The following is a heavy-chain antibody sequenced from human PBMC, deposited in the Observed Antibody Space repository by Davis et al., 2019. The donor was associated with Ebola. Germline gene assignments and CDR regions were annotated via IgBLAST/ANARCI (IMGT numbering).Heavy chain of an antibody. CDR1: GDSVSSGG. CDR3: ARGWLRSGFDY. J-gene: IGHJ4*02. CDR2: THYSSKWYS. V-gene: IGHV6-1*01. D-gene: IGHD5-12*01. Sequence: HPQTLSLTCAISGDSVSSGGCTWIRQSPSRGLERPGRTHYSSKWYSDYAVSVKSRITINPDTSKNQFSLQLSSVTPEDTAVYYCARGWLRSGFDYWGQGTLVTVSS.